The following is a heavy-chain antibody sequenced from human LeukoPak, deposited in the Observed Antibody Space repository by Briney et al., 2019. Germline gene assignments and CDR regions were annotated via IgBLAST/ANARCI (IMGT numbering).Heavy chain of an antibody. CDR2: MNPNSGNT. J-gene: IGHJ4*02. Sequence: ASVKVSCKTSEYTFNNYDINWGRQASGQELEWMGWMNPNSGNTGYAQTFQGRVTMTRSTSISTAYMELSTLRFEDTAVYYCIRSVRNGHFDYWGQGTLVTVSS. CDR3: IRSVRNGHFDY. V-gene: IGHV1-8*01. D-gene: IGHD2-8*01. CDR1: EYTFNNYD.